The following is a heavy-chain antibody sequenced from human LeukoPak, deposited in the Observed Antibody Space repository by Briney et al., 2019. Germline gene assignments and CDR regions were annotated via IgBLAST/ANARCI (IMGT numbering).Heavy chain of an antibody. J-gene: IGHJ4*02. CDR3: ARAGSSYFEAAY. V-gene: IGHV3-7*01. Sequence: GGSLRLSCAASGFTFTSYWMTWVRQPPGRGLEWEANIHQDGSPQFYVDSVKGRFTVSRDNARNLLYLQMNGLRAEDTAVYYCARAGSSYFEAAYWGLGTLVTVSS. CDR2: IHQDGSPQ. CDR1: GFTFTSYW. D-gene: IGHD3-10*01.